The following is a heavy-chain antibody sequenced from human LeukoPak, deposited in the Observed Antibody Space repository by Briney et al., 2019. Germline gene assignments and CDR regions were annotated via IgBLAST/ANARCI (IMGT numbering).Heavy chain of an antibody. CDR3: ARDRSSYYDFWSGYFAYDYYMDV. CDR2: IIPIFGTA. CDR1: GGTFSSYA. J-gene: IGHJ6*03. Sequence: ASVKVSCKASGGTFSSYAISWVRQAPGQGLEWMGRIIPIFGTANYAQKFQGRVTITTDGSTSTAYMELSSLRSEDTAVYYCARDRSSYYDFWSGYFAYDYYMDVWGKGTTVTVSS. D-gene: IGHD3-3*01. V-gene: IGHV1-69*05.